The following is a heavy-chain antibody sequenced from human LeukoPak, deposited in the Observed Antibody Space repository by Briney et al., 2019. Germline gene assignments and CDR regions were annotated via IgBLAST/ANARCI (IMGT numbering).Heavy chain of an antibody. CDR1: GFTFDDYA. CDR2: ISWNSGSI. V-gene: IGHV3-9*01. D-gene: IGHD1-26*01. CDR3: ASHREVGATLPFFDY. Sequence: QSGGSLRLSCAASGFTFDDYAMHWVRQAPGKGLEWVSGISWNSGSIGYADSVKGRFTISRDNSKNTLYLQMNSLRAEDTAVYYCASHREVGATLPFFDYWGQGTLVTVSS. J-gene: IGHJ4*02.